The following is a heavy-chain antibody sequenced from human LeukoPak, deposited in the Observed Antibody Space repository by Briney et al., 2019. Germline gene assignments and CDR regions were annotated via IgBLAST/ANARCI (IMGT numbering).Heavy chain of an antibody. CDR3: VKELDSSGYFDF. CDR1: GFTFSYYD. Sequence: GGSLRLSCAASGFTFSYYDMNWVRQAPGKGLEWLSYISSSSSTTYYADSVKGRFTISRDNSKNTLYLQMNSLRAEDTAVYYCVKELDSSGYFDFWGQGTLVTVSS. D-gene: IGHD3-22*01. J-gene: IGHJ4*02. V-gene: IGHV3-48*01. CDR2: ISSSSSTT.